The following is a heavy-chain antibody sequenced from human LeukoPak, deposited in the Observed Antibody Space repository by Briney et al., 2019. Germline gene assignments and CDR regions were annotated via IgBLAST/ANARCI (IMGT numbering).Heavy chain of an antibody. D-gene: IGHD2-21*02. V-gene: IGHV3-30*04. Sequence: GGALRLSCAASGVTFSSYAMHWVRQAPGKGREWGAVISYDGSNKYYADTVKGRFTISRDNSKNTLYLQMNSLRAEDTAVYYCSWVVTAILDYWGQGTLVTVSS. J-gene: IGHJ4*02. CDR3: SWVVTAILDY. CDR1: GVTFSSYA. CDR2: ISYDGSNK.